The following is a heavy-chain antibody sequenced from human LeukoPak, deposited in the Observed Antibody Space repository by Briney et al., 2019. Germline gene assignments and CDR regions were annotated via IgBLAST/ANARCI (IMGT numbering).Heavy chain of an antibody. Sequence: GGSLRLSCAASGFTFSSYDMHWVRQATGKGLEWFSAIGTAGDTYYPGSVKGRFTISRENAKNSLYLQMNSLRAEDTAVYYCARDLRGYYGMDVWGQGTTVTVSS. J-gene: IGHJ6*02. CDR3: ARDLRGYYGMDV. V-gene: IGHV3-13*01. CDR2: IGTAGDT. CDR1: GFTFSSYD.